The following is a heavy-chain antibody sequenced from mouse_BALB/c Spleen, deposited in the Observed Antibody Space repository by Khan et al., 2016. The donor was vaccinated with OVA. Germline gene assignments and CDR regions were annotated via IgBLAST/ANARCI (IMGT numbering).Heavy chain of an antibody. CDR1: GYTFINYW. CDR2: INPSTGYT. J-gene: IGHJ2*01. Sequence: QVQLQQSGAELAKPGASVKMSCKASGYTFINYWILWVKQRPGQGLEWIGYINPSTGYTDYNQNFKDKATLTADKSSSTAYMQLSSLTSEDSAVYYGARRGLRWDFDYWGQGTTLTVSS. V-gene: IGHV1-7*01. D-gene: IGHD1-1*01. CDR3: ARRGLRWDFDY.